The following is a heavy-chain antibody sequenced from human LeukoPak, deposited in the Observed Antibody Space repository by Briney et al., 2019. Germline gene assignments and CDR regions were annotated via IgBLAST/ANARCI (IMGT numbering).Heavy chain of an antibody. CDR3: ARDGSGSYRVYYYYYMDV. Sequence: PGGSLRLSCAASGFTFSSYEMNWVRQAPGKGLEWVSYISSSGSTIYYADSVKGRFTISRDNAKNSLYLQMNSLRAEDTAVYYCARDGSGSYRVYYYYYMDVWGKGTTVTVPS. J-gene: IGHJ6*03. CDR1: GFTFSSYE. D-gene: IGHD3-10*01. CDR2: ISSSGSTI. V-gene: IGHV3-48*03.